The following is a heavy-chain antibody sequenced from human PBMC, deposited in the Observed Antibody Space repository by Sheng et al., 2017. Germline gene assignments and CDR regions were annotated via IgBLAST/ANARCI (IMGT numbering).Heavy chain of an antibody. CDR3: AGSYYGSGRNYY. CDR2: IWYDGSHE. V-gene: IGHV3-33*03. Sequence: QVQLVESGGGVVQPGRSLRLSCVASGFIFSDYAMHWVRQAPGKGLEWVAIIWYDGSHEYYGDSVRGRFTISRDNSKNTLYLQMNSLRVEDTAVYYCAGSYYGSGRNYYWGQGTLVTVSS. D-gene: IGHD3-10*01. J-gene: IGHJ4*02. CDR1: GFIFSDYA.